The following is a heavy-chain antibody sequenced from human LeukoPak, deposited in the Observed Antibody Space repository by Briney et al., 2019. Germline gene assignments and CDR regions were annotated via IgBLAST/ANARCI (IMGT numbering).Heavy chain of an antibody. D-gene: IGHD3-22*01. Sequence: GGSLRLSCAASGFTFSSYWMSWVRQAPGKGLEWVASIKQDGSEKYYVDSVKGRFTISRDNAKNSLYLQMNSLRAEDTAVYYCAKTYYYDSSGYSNFQHWGQGTLVTVSS. J-gene: IGHJ1*01. CDR3: AKTYYYDSSGYSNFQH. V-gene: IGHV3-7*01. CDR2: IKQDGSEK. CDR1: GFTFSSYW.